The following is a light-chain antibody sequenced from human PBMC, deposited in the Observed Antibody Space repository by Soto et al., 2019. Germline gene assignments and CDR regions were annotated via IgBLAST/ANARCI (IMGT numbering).Light chain of an antibody. CDR1: QSINSKS. CDR3: QYYGGSFI. CDR2: NTS. V-gene: IGKV3-20*01. J-gene: IGKJ3*01. Sequence: EIVLTQSPGTLSLSPGEGATVSCRVSQSINSKSLVWYQRKFGQAPRLLIYNTSSRATGIPDRFSGSGSGTDFTLSISRLEPEDFAVYYCQYYGGSFIFGPGTKVDIK.